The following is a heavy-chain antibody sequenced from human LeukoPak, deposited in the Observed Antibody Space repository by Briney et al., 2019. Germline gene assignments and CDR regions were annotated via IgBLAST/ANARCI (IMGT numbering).Heavy chain of an antibody. D-gene: IGHD4-11*01. CDR1: GFTFSSYS. CDR3: ARDLGNTVTTYGYYYYYMDV. CDR2: ISSSSSYI. J-gene: IGHJ6*03. V-gene: IGHV3-21*01. Sequence: GGSLRLSCAASGFTFSSYSMNWVRQAPGKGLEWVSYISSSSSYIYYADSVKGRFTISRDNAKNSLYLQMNSLRAEDTAVYYCARDLGNTVTTYGYYYYYMDVWGKGTTVTVSS.